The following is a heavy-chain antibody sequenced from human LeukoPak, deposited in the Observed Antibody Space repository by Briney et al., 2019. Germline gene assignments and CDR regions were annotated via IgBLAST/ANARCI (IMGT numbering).Heavy chain of an antibody. CDR2: IYYSGST. CDR3: ARAGYCSSTSCYPFVD. Sequence: PSETLSLTCTVSGGSISSYYWSWIRQPPGKGLEWIGNIYYSGSTNYNPSLKSRVTISVDTSKNQFSLKLSSVTAADTAVYYCARAGYCSSTSCYPFVDWGQGTLVTVSS. J-gene: IGHJ4*02. CDR1: GGSISSYY. D-gene: IGHD2-2*01. V-gene: IGHV4-59*01.